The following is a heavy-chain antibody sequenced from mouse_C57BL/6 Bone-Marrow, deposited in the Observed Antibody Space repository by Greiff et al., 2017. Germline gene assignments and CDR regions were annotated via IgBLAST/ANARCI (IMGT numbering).Heavy chain of an antibody. CDR2: IYPGSGNT. J-gene: IGHJ2*01. D-gene: IGHD1-1*01. CDR1: GYSFTSYY. Sequence: QVQLQQSGPELVKPGASVKISCKASGYSFTSYYIHWVKQRPGQGLEWIGWIYPGSGNTKYNEKFKGKATLTADTSSSTAYMQLSSLTSDDSAVYYCARNYGSSYYFDYWGQGTTLTVSS. CDR3: ARNYGSSYYFDY. V-gene: IGHV1-66*01.